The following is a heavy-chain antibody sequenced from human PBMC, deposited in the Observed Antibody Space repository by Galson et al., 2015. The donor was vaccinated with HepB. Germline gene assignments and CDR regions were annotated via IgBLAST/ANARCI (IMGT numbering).Heavy chain of an antibody. CDR1: GGSISSGGYS. CDR3: ATDMVTKVLAY. V-gene: IGHV4-30-2*01. Sequence: TLSLTCAVSGGSISSGGYSWSWIRQPPGKGLEWIGYIQHSGNTYYNPSLKSRVTISIDTSKNHFSLRLGSVTAADSAVYYCATDMVTKVLAYWSQGTLVTVSS. D-gene: IGHD2-21*02. CDR2: IQHSGNT. J-gene: IGHJ4*02.